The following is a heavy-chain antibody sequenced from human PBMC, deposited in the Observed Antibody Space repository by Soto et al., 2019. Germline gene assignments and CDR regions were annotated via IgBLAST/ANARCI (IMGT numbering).Heavy chain of an antibody. CDR3: VKDIWYNNTWYLDS. J-gene: IGHJ4*02. D-gene: IGHD6-13*01. CDR2: ISWNSGSI. Sequence: EVQLVESGGTLVEPGRSLRLSCAASGFTFDDYAMHWVRQAPGKGLEWVASISWNSGSIGYADSVKGRFTISRDNAKNSLSLQTNSLSPEDTALYYCVKDIWYNNTWYLDSWGQGTLVTVSS. V-gene: IGHV3-9*01. CDR1: GFTFDDYA.